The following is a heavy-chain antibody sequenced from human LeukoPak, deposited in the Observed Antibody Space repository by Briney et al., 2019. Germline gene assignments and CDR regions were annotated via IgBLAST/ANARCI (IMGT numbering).Heavy chain of an antibody. CDR3: ARDRPVGARTYMDV. J-gene: IGHJ6*03. V-gene: IGHV4-39*07. D-gene: IGHD4-17*01. Sequence: PSETLSLTCTVCGGSISSNSYYWGWIRQPSGKGLEWIGSIYYSGSTYYSPSLKSRVTISVDTSRTSFSLKLSSVTAADTAIYYCARDRPVGARTYMDVWGKGTTVIISS. CDR2: IYYSGST. CDR1: GGSISSNSYY.